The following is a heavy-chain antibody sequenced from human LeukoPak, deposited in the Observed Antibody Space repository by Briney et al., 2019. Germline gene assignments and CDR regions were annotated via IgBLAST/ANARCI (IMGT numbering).Heavy chain of an antibody. CDR1: GFTFRSYD. J-gene: IGHJ4*02. D-gene: IGHD1-26*01. CDR2: ITGNGAST. CDR3: AGSGSHVY. V-gene: IGHV3-23*01. Sequence: PGGSLRLPCAASGFTFRSYDINWARQAPGKGLEWVSSITGNGASTNFADSVRGRFTISRDNSKNTAYLQMNSLRAEDTAVYYCAGSGSHVYWGQGTLVTVSS.